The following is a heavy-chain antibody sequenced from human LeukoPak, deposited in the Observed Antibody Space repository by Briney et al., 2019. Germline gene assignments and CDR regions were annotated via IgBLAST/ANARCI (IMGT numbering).Heavy chain of an antibody. D-gene: IGHD6-13*01. Sequence: QSGGSLRLSCAGSGCTFSSYGMHWVRQAPGKGLEWVAVISYDGSNKYYADSVKGRFTISRDNSKNTLYLQMNSLRAEDTAVYYCAKDVGRAAEDYWGQGTLVTVSS. V-gene: IGHV3-30*18. J-gene: IGHJ4*02. CDR2: ISYDGSNK. CDR1: GCTFSSYG. CDR3: AKDVGRAAEDY.